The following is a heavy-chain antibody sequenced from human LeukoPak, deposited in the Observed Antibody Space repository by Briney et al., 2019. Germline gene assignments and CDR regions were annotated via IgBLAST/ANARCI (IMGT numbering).Heavy chain of an antibody. V-gene: IGHV4-34*01. CDR2: INHSGST. CDR1: GGSFSGYY. J-gene: IGHJ4*02. Sequence: SETLSLTCAVYGGSFSGYYWSWIRQPPGKGLEWIGEINHSGSTNYNPSLKSRVTISVDTSKNQFSLKLSSVTAADTAVYYCAGPFADYVWGSYRRTYYFDYWGQGTLVTVSS. D-gene: IGHD3-16*02. CDR3: AGPFADYVWGSYRRTYYFDY.